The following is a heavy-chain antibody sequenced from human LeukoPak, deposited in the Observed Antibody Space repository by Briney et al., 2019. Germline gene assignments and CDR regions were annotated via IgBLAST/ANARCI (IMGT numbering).Heavy chain of an antibody. CDR2: FDPEDGET. CDR3: ATAGWEPKGFYFDY. Sequence: ASVKVSCKVSGYTLTELSMHCVREAPGKGREGMGGFDPEDGETIYVQKIQGRVTITEHTSTDTPYMELSSLRSEDTAVYYFATAGWEPKGFYFDYWGQGTLVTVSS. D-gene: IGHD1-26*01. V-gene: IGHV1-24*01. J-gene: IGHJ4*02. CDR1: GYTLTELS.